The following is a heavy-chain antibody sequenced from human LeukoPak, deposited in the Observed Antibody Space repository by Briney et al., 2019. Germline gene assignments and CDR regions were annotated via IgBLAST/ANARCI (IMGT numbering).Heavy chain of an antibody. CDR3: AKSNGYGLVDI. CDR1: GGSISSYY. CDR2: IFYSGST. V-gene: IGHV4-39*07. Sequence: SSETLSLTCTVSGGSISSYYWGWIRQPPGKGLEWIGNIFYSGSTYYSPSLRSRVTISLGTSRNQFSLKLNSVTAADTAVYYCAKSNGYGLVDIWGQGTMVTVSS. J-gene: IGHJ3*02. D-gene: IGHD3-10*01.